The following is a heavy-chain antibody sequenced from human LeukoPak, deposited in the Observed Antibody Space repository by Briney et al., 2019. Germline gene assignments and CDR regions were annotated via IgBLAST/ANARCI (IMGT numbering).Heavy chain of an antibody. V-gene: IGHV4-59*04. Sequence: SETLSLTCTVSGGSISSYYWSWIRQPPGKGLEWIGYIYYSGSTYYNPSLKSRVTISVDTSKNQFSLKLSSVTAADTAVYYCARQALQYSSGWYGVAPSPTGDGVPFDYWGQGTLVTVSS. J-gene: IGHJ4*02. CDR3: ARQALQYSSGWYGVAPSPTGDGVPFDY. D-gene: IGHD6-19*01. CDR2: IYYSGST. CDR1: GGSISSYY.